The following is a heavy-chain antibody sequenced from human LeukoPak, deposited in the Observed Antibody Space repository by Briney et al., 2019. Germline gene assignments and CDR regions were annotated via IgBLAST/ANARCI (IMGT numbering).Heavy chain of an antibody. J-gene: IGHJ4*02. Sequence: GGSLRLSCAASGFTFSSYAMSWVRQAPGKGLEWVSAISGSGGSTYYADSVKGRFTISRDNSKNTLYLQMNSLRAEDTAVYYCATMGRGVGAFDYWGQGTLVTVSS. CDR2: ISGSGGST. CDR1: GFTFSSYA. D-gene: IGHD3-10*01. V-gene: IGHV3-23*01. CDR3: ATMGRGVGAFDY.